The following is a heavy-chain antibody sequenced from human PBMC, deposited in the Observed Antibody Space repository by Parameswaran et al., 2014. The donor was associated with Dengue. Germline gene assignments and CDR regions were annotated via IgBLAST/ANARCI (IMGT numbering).Heavy chain of an antibody. J-gene: IGHJ6*02. D-gene: IGHD3-9*01. V-gene: IGHV1-69*01. CDR1: GFTFSSYD. CDR2: IIPIFGTA. CDR3: ARAVIHYDILTGYYKSYYYYGMDV. Sequence: GGSLRLSCAASGFTFSSYDMHWVRQAPGQGLEWMGGIIPIFGTANYAQKFQGRVTITADESTSTAYMELSSLRSEDTAVYYCARAVIHYDILTGYYKSYYYYGMDVWGQGTTVTVSS.